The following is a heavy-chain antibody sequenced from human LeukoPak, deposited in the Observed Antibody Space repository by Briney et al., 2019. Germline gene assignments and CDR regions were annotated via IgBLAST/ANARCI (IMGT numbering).Heavy chain of an antibody. D-gene: IGHD1-26*01. J-gene: IGHJ4*02. CDR3: ARGVSGSLDY. Sequence: PGGSLRLSCAASGFTFSSTWMAWVRQAPGKGLEWVANIKQDGSDKNYVDSVKGRFTISRDNVKNSLYFQMNSLRAEDTALYYCARGVSGSLDYWGQGTLVTVAS. CDR2: IKQDGSDK. V-gene: IGHV3-7*05. CDR1: GFTFSSTW.